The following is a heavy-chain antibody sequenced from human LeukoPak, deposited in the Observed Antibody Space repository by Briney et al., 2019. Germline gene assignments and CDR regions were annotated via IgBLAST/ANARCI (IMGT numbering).Heavy chain of an antibody. CDR3: AKDSYDILTGFDY. CDR1: GFTFSSYA. Sequence: GGSLRLSCAASGFTFSSYAMSWVRQAPGKGLEWASAISGSGGSTYYADSVKGRFTISRDNSKNTLYLQMNSLRAEDTAVYYCAKDSYDILTGFDYWGQGTLVTVSS. V-gene: IGHV3-23*01. J-gene: IGHJ4*02. CDR2: ISGSGGST. D-gene: IGHD3-9*01.